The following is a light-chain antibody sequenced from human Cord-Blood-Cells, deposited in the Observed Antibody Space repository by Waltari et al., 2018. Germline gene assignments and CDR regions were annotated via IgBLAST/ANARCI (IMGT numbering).Light chain of an antibody. CDR3: QQSYSTPIT. CDR2: AAS. Sequence: DPVSITCRASQSISSYLNWYQQKPGKAPKLLIYAASSLQSGVPSRFSGSGSGTDFTHTISSLQPEDFATYYCQQSYSTPITFGQGTRLEIK. CDR1: QSISSY. J-gene: IGKJ5*01. V-gene: IGKV1-39*01.